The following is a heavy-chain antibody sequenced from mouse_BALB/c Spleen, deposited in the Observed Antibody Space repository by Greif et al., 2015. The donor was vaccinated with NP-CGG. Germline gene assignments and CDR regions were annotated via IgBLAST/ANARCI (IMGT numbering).Heavy chain of an antibody. V-gene: IGHV12-3*02. CDR1: GFPITRGYY. Sequence: VKLMESGPGLVKPSQSLFLACSITGFPITRGYYWIWIRQSPGKPLEWMGYITHSGETFYNPSLQSPISITRETSKNQIFLQLNSVTTEDTAMYYCAGDYDGYYYFDYWGQGTTLTVSS. J-gene: IGHJ2*01. CDR3: AGDYDGYYYFDY. D-gene: IGHD2-3*01. CDR2: ITHSGET.